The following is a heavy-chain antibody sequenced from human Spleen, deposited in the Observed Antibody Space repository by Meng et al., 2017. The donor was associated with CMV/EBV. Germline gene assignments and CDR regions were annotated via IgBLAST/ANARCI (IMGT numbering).Heavy chain of an antibody. V-gene: IGHV1-46*01. Sequence: HWVRQAPGQGLEWMGIINPSGGSTSYAQKFQGRVTMTRDTSTSTVYMELSSLRSEDTAVYYCARDLNTGRAYHHIVVVIAMNAPLFDPWGQGTLVTVSS. CDR3: ARDLNTGRAYHHIVVVIAMNAPLFDP. D-gene: IGHD2-21*01. CDR2: INPSGGST. J-gene: IGHJ5*02.